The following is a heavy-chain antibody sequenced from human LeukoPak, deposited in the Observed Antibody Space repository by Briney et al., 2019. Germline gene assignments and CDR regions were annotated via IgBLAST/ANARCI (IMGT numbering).Heavy chain of an antibody. J-gene: IGHJ6*03. D-gene: IGHD4-11*01. Sequence: SETLSLNCTVSGGSISSSSYYWGWIRQSPGKGLEWIGSIYYSGSTYYNSSLKSRVTISVDTSKNQFSLKLSSVTAADTAVYYCARRLQYSCMDVWGKGTTITVSS. CDR1: GGSISSSSYY. CDR2: IYYSGST. V-gene: IGHV4-39*01. CDR3: ARRLQYSCMDV.